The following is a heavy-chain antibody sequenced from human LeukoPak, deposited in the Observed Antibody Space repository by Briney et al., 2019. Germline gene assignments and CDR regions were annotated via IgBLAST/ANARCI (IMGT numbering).Heavy chain of an antibody. D-gene: IGHD2-15*01. CDR1: GFTFSSCG. V-gene: IGHV3-30*18. J-gene: IGHJ4*02. CDR2: ISYDGSNK. Sequence: PGRSLRLSCAASGFTFSSCGMHWVRQAPGKGLEWVAVISYDGSNKYYADSVKGRFTISRDNYKNTLYLQMSSLRAEDTAVYYCAKDSGCSGGSCQPDYWGQGTLVTVSS. CDR3: AKDSGCSGGSCQPDY.